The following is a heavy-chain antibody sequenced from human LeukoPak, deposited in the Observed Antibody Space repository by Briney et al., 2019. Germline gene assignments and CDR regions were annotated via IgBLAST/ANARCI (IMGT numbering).Heavy chain of an antibody. Sequence: GGSLRLSCAASGFTVSSNYMSWVRQAPGKGLEWVSVIYFGGDTYYADSVKGRFTVSRHNSKNTLYLQMNSLRAEDTAVYYCASSGKWLRFDWYYFDYWGQGTLVTVSS. D-gene: IGHD5-12*01. CDR1: GFTVSSNY. V-gene: IGHV3-53*04. CDR2: IYFGGDT. CDR3: ASSGKWLRFDWYYFDY. J-gene: IGHJ4*02.